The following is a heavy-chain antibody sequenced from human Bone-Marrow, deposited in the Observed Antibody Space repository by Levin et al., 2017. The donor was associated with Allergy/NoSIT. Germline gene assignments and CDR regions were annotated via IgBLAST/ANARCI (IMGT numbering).Heavy chain of an antibody. CDR2: ISGSGGST. J-gene: IGHJ5*02. CDR3: AKDRGVWELRGYNWFDP. CDR1: GFTFSSYA. V-gene: IGHV3-23*01. Sequence: GGSLRLSCAASGFTFSSYAMSWVRQAPGKGLEWVSAISGSGGSTYYADSVKGRFTISRDNSKNTLYLQMNSLRAEDTAVYYCAKDRGVWELRGYNWFDPWGQGTLVTVSS. D-gene: IGHD1-26*01.